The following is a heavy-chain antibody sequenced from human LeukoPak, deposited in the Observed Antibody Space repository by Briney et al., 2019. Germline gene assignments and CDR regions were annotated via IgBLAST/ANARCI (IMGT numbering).Heavy chain of an antibody. J-gene: IGHJ5*02. CDR3: ARGGQWLRENWFDP. Sequence: ASVKVSCKASGYTFTGYYMHWVRQAPGQGLEWMGWTNPNSGGTNYAQKFQGWVTMTRDTSISTAYMELSRLRSDDTAVYYCARGGQWLRENWFDPWGQGTLVTVSS. D-gene: IGHD3-22*01. CDR1: GYTFTGYY. V-gene: IGHV1-2*04. CDR2: TNPNSGGT.